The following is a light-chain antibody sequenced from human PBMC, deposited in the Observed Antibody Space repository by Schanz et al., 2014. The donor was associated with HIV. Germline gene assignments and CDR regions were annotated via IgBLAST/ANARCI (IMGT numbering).Light chain of an antibody. J-gene: IGKJ4*01. V-gene: IGKV1-39*01. Sequence: DIQMTQSPSSLSASVGDRVTVTCRASQTISTFLNWYQQKPGTAPNLLIYAASRLQTGVPSRFSGSGSGTDFTLTISDLQPEDFATYYCQQANSFPLTFGGGTKVEIK. CDR1: QTISTF. CDR2: AAS. CDR3: QQANSFPLT.